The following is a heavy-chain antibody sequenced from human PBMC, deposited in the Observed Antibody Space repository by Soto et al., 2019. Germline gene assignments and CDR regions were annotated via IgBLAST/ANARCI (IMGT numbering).Heavy chain of an antibody. Sequence: QVQLVESGGGVVQPGRSLRLSCAASGFTFSSYGMHWVRQAPGRWLEWVAVISYDGSYKYYADSVKGRFTISRDNSKNTLYLQMNSLRAEDTAVYYCAKGNGGFDYWGQGTLVIVSS. CDR1: GFTFSSYG. D-gene: IGHD3-16*01. J-gene: IGHJ4*02. CDR2: ISYDGSYK. CDR3: AKGNGGFDY. V-gene: IGHV3-30*18.